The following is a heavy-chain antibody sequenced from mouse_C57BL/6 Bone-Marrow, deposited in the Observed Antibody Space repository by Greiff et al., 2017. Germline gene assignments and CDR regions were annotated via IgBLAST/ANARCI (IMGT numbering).Heavy chain of an antibody. V-gene: IGHV1-54*01. CDR1: GYAFTNYL. Sequence: VQLQQSGAELVRPGTSVKVSCKASGYAFTNYLIAWVKQRPGQGLEWIGVINPGSGGTNYNEKFKGKATLTADKSSSTAYMQLSSLTSEDSAVYSCARSKNWDSWFAYWGQGTLVTVSA. J-gene: IGHJ3*01. D-gene: IGHD4-1*01. CDR2: INPGSGGT. CDR3: ARSKNWDSWFAY.